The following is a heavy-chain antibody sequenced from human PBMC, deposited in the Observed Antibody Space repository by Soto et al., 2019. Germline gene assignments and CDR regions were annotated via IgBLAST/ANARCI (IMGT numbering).Heavy chain of an antibody. J-gene: IGHJ6*03. CDR3: ARDKGLLEIYYYYYMDV. CDR1: GFTFSSYS. D-gene: IGHD2-15*01. CDR2: ISSSSSTI. Sequence: GGSLRLSCAASGFTFSSYSMNWVRQAPGKGLEWVSYISSSSSTIYYADSVKGRFTISRDNAKNSLYLQMNSLRAEDTAVYYCARDKGLLEIYYYYYMDVWGKGTTVTVSS. V-gene: IGHV3-48*01.